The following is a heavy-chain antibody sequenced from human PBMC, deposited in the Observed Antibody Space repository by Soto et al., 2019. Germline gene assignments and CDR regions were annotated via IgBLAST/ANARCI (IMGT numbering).Heavy chain of an antibody. CDR3: VREGYCGSDSCNWFDP. D-gene: IGHD2-2*01. Sequence: SETLFLTCTVSGGSITGTSYYCSWIRQAPGKGLEWIGSMYYSGSAFYNPSLKSRVSMSLDSSKNVVSLKLSSVTAADTAVYYCVREGYCGSDSCNWFDPWGQGTLVTVSS. CDR1: GGSITGTSYY. J-gene: IGHJ5*02. V-gene: IGHV4-39*02. CDR2: MYYSGSA.